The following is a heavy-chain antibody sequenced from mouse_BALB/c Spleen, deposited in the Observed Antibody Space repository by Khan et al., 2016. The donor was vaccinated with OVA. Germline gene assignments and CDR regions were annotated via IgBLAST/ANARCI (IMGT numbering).Heavy chain of an antibody. D-gene: IGHD1-1*01. CDR2: ISYGGST. V-gene: IGHV3-2*02. J-gene: IGHJ4*01. CDR3: ATMYYYAYAIDY. Sequence: VQLKESGPGLVKPSQSLSLTCTVTGYSITSDYAWDWIRQFPGNKLEWMGYISYGGSTSYNPSLKSRISITRDTSKNQFFLQLNSVTTEDTATYYCATMYYYAYAIDYWGQGTSVTVSS. CDR1: GYSITSDYA.